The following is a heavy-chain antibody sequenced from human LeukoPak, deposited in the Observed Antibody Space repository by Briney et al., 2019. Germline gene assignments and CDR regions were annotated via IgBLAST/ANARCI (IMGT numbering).Heavy chain of an antibody. V-gene: IGHV1-2*02. CDR1: GYTFTGYY. Sequence: ASVKVSCKASGYTFTGYYMHWVRQAPGQGLEWMGWINPNSGGTNYAQKFQGRVTMTRDTSISTAYMGLSRPRFDCTAVYYCARGNCSSTSCYRPYYYYGMDVWGQGTTVTVSS. D-gene: IGHD2-2*01. CDR2: INPNSGGT. J-gene: IGHJ6*02. CDR3: ARGNCSSTSCYRPYYYYGMDV.